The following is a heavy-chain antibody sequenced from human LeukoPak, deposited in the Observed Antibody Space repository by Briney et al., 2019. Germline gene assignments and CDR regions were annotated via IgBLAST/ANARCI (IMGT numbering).Heavy chain of an antibody. CDR1: GFSFSRYW. J-gene: IGHJ3*02. CDR3: ATGHYYDSSGYYPLPDAFDI. Sequence: PGGSLRLSCAASGFSFSRYWMHWVRQAPGKGLVWVSRMNSDGSSTNYADSVKGRFTISRDNAKNILYLQMNSLRAEDTAEYHCATGHYYDSSGYYPLPDAFDIWGQGTMVTVSS. CDR2: MNSDGSST. V-gene: IGHV3-74*01. D-gene: IGHD3-22*01.